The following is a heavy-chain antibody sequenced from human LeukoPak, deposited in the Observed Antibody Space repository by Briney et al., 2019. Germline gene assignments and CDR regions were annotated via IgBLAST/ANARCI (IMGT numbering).Heavy chain of an antibody. J-gene: IGHJ4*02. CDR3: AKEGGASRFDY. Sequence: GGSLRLSCAASGFTFSSYSMNWVRQAPGKGLEWVSSISSSSSYIYYADSVKGRFTISRDNSKNTLYLQMNSLRAEDTAVYCAKEGGASRFDYWGRGTLVTVSS. D-gene: IGHD5-12*01. CDR2: ISSSSSYI. V-gene: IGHV3-21*01. CDR1: GFTFSSYS.